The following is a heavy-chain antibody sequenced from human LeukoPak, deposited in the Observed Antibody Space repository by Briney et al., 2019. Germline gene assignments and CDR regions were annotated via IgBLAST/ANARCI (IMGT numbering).Heavy chain of an antibody. CDR2: IYYSGST. J-gene: IGHJ3*02. Sequence: PSETLSLTCAVSGGSVSSGSYYWSWIRQPPGKGLEWIGYIYYSGSTNYIPSLKSRVTISVDTSKNRFSLKLSSVTAADTAVYYCARYRGDGPRTFDIWGQGTMVTVSS. V-gene: IGHV4-61*03. CDR1: GGSVSSGSYY. CDR3: ARYRGDGPRTFDI. D-gene: IGHD3-10*01.